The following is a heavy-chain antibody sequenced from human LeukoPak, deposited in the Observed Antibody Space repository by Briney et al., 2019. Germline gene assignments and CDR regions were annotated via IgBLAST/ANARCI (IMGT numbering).Heavy chain of an antibody. D-gene: IGHD1-7*01. CDR2: ISSDGTST. CDR1: GFTFSSYW. J-gene: IGHJ4*02. V-gene: IGHV3-74*01. Sequence: GGSLRLSCAASGFTFSSYWMHWLRQAPGKGLVWVSRISSDGTSTSYADSVKGRFTISRDNAKNTLYLQMNSLRAEDTAMYYCAKLTGTSGPPFDYWGQGTLVTVSS. CDR3: AKLTGTSGPPFDY.